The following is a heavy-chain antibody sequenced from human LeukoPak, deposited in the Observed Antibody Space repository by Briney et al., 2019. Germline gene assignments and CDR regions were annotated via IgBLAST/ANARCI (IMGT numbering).Heavy chain of an antibody. J-gene: IGHJ3*02. CDR1: GGSISSYY. CDR2: IYYSGNT. CDR3: ARGYYLRRGYEASDI. V-gene: IGHV4-59*01. Sequence: PSETLSLTCTVSGGSISSYYWSWLRQPPGKGLEWIGYIYYSGNTNYNPSLKSRVTISVDTSNNQFSLKLSSVTAAYPAVYYFARGYYLRRGYEASDIGRQGTMLTV. D-gene: IGHD3-10*01.